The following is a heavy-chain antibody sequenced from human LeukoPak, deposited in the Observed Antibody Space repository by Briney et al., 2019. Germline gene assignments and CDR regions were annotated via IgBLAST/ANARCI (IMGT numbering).Heavy chain of an antibody. CDR3: VKFDFWSGYYPEY. V-gene: IGHV3-23*01. D-gene: IGHD3-3*01. Sequence: GGSLRLSCAASGFTFSSYAMSWVRQAPGKGLEWVSAISGSGGSTYYADSVKGRFTISRDNSKNTLYLQMNSLRAEDTAVYYCVKFDFWSGYYPEYWGQGTLVTVSS. J-gene: IGHJ4*02. CDR2: ISGSGGST. CDR1: GFTFSSYA.